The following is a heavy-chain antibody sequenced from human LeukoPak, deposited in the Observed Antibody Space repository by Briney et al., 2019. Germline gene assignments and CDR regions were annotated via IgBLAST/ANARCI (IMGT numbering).Heavy chain of an antibody. CDR1: GGSISNYY. D-gene: IGHD6-19*01. V-gene: IGHV4-59*01. CDR2: IYYSGST. J-gene: IGHJ4*02. Sequence: SETLSLTCTVSGGSISNYYWSWIRQPPGKGLEWIGYIYYSGSTNYNPSLKSRVTISGDMSKRQFSLKLSSVTAADTAVYYCAREVAGTLNFDYWGQGTLVTVSS. CDR3: AREVAGTLNFDY.